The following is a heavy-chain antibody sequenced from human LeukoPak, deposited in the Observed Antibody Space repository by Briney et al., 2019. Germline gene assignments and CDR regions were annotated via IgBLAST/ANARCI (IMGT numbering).Heavy chain of an antibody. CDR1: GFTVSSNY. CDR2: IGGSGSGT. D-gene: IGHD2-2*02. Sequence: GGSLRLSCAASGFTVSSNYMTWVRQAPGKGLGWVSAIGGSGSGTYYADSVKGRFTVSRDNSKSTLYLQMDSLRAEDTAVYYCAKWGFCTGTSCYIRDPFYWFDPWGQGTLVTVSS. J-gene: IGHJ5*02. CDR3: AKWGFCTGTSCYIRDPFYWFDP. V-gene: IGHV3-23*01.